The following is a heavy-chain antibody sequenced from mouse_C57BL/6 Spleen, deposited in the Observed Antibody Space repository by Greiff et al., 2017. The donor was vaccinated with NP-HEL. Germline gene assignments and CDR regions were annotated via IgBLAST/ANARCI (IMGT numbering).Heavy chain of an antibody. CDR2: IYPSDSET. CDR1: GYTFTSYW. V-gene: IGHV1-61*01. CDR3: ARRDYYSNYCLAY. D-gene: IGHD2-5*01. J-gene: IGHJ3*01. Sequence: QVQLQQPGAELVRPGSSVKLSCKASGYTFTSYWMDWVKQRPGQGLEWIGNIYPSDSETHYNQKFKDKATLTVDKSSRTAYMQLSSLTSEDSAVYYCARRDYYSNYCLAYWGQGTLVTVSA.